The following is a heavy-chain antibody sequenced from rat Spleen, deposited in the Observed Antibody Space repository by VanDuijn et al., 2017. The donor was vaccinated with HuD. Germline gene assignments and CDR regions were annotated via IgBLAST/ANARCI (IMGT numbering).Heavy chain of an antibody. J-gene: IGHJ2*01. D-gene: IGHD1-6*01. CDR1: GFIFSNYY. CDR2: LSYDGSST. V-gene: IGHV5-29*01. Sequence: EVQMVESGGGLVQPGRSLKLSCAASGFIFSNYYMAWVRQAQTKGLEGVATLSYDGSSTYYRDAVKGRFTISRDNAKSTLHLQMDSLRSEDTATYYCVRQGYVYYGLLPHYFDYWGQGVMVTVSS. CDR3: VRQGYVYYGLLPHYFDY.